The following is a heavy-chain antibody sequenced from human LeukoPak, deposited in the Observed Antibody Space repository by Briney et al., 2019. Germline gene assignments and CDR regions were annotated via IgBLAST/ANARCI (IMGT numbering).Heavy chain of an antibody. V-gene: IGHV4-34*01. J-gene: IGHJ5*02. D-gene: IGHD2-2*01. CDR1: GGSFSGYY. CDR2: INHGGST. Sequence: PSETLSLTCAVYGGSFSGYYWSWIRQPPGKGLEWIGEINHGGSTNYNPSLKSRVTISVDTSKNQFSLKLSSVTAADTAVYYCARGRLIVVVPAATINWFDPWGQGTLVTVSS. CDR3: ARGRLIVVVPAATINWFDP.